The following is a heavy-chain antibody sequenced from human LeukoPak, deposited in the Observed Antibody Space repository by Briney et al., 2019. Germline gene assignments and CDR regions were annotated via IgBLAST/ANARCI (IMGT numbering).Heavy chain of an antibody. CDR3: ARSILRYYYAASGYYPYFFDY. Sequence: PSETLSLTCTVSGGSFSSSSYYWGWIRQPPGKGLEWIGSIFYRGSNYHNPSLKSRVTLSIDTSKNQFSLELSSVTAADTAVYYCARSILRYYYAASGYYPYFFDYWGQGMLVTVSS. CDR2: IFYRGSN. V-gene: IGHV4-39*07. D-gene: IGHD3-22*01. CDR1: GGSFSSSSYY. J-gene: IGHJ4*02.